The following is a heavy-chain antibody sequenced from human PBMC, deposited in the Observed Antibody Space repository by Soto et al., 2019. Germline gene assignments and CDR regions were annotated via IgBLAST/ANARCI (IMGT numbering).Heavy chain of an antibody. Sequence: QLQLQESGPGLVKPSETLSLTCTVSGGSISSSSYYWGWIRQPPGKGLEWIGRIYYSGSTYHNPSLNSRVTISVDTSKYQFSLKLSSVTAADTAVYYCVNLAVAGVCWGQGTLVTVSS. CDR2: IYYSGST. J-gene: IGHJ4*02. D-gene: IGHD6-19*01. CDR3: VNLAVAGVC. CDR1: GGSISSSSYY. V-gene: IGHV4-39*01.